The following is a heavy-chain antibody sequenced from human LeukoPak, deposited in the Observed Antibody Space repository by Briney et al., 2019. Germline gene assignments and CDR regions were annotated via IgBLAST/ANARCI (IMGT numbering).Heavy chain of an antibody. CDR2: IIPIFGTA. Sequence: ASVKVSCKASGGTFSSYAISWVRQAPGQGLEWMGRIIPIFGTANYAQKFQGRVTITTDESTSTAYMELSSLRSEDTAVYYCARDRASNYVDSWGQGSLVTVSS. CDR3: ARDRASNYVDS. D-gene: IGHD3-10*02. V-gene: IGHV1-69*05. CDR1: GGTFSSYA. J-gene: IGHJ4*02.